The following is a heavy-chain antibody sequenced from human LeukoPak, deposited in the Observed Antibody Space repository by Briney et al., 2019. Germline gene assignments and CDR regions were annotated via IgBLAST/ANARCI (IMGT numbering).Heavy chain of an antibody. D-gene: IGHD2-15*01. J-gene: IGHJ5*02. CDR3: ARGGGHCSGGSCYEGGWFDP. Sequence: PSETLSLTCAVYGASFSGYYWSWIRQSPGKGLEWLGEINHRGSINYNPSLKSRVTISVDTSKNQFSLKLSSVTAADTAVYYCARGGGHCSGGSCYEGGWFDPWGQGTLVTVSS. V-gene: IGHV4-34*01. CDR1: GASFSGYY. CDR2: INHRGSI.